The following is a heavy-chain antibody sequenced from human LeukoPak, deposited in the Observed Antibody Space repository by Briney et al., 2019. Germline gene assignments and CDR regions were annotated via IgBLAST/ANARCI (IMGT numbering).Heavy chain of an antibody. CDR1: GFTFSSYW. CDR3: AGDRETGGYDWGYFDY. J-gene: IGHJ4*02. V-gene: IGHV3-7*01. CDR2: IKQDGSEK. Sequence: GGSLRLSCAASGFTFSSYWMSWVRQAPGKGLEWVANIKQDGSEKYYVDSVKGRFTISRDNAKNSLYLQMNSLRAEDMAVYYCAGDRETGGYDWGYFDYWGQGTLVTVSS. D-gene: IGHD5-12*01.